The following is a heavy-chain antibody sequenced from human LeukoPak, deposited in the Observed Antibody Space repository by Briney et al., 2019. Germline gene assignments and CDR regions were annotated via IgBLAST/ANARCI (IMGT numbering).Heavy chain of an antibody. D-gene: IGHD2-2*01. Sequence: ASVKVSCKASGYTFTSYDINWVRQATGQGLEWMGWMNPNSGNTGYAQKFQGRVTMTRDTSISTAYMELSRLRSDDTAVYYCARDLTLYCSSTSCRPRYYYYYYMDVWGKGTTVTVSS. CDR2: MNPNSGNT. CDR1: GYTFTSYD. CDR3: ARDLTLYCSSTSCRPRYYYYYYMDV. J-gene: IGHJ6*03. V-gene: IGHV1-8*02.